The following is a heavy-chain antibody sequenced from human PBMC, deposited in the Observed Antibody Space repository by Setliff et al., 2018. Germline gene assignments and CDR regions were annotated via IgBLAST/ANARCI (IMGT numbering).Heavy chain of an antibody. Sequence: PSETLSLTCNVSGGSVSSGYYYWDWTRHPPGKGLEWIGTVYYTGRTYYNPSLKSRVTIAVDAPHNHFSLKLRSVTAADTAVYYCARAPNDLGVDWLFNNYFDYWGHGTLVTVSS. V-gene: IGHV4-39*02. CDR2: VYYTGRT. D-gene: IGHD3-9*01. CDR3: ARAPNDLGVDWLFNNYFDY. CDR1: GGSVSSGYYY. J-gene: IGHJ4*01.